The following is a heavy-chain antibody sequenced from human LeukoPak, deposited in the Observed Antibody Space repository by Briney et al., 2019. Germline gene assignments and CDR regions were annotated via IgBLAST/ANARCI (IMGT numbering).Heavy chain of an antibody. J-gene: IGHJ4*02. Sequence: SVKVSCKVSGGTFSSYAVSWVRHAPGQWLEWMGGIIPIFGTANYAQKFQGRVTITADESTSTAYMELSSLRSEDTAVYYCASSVAGEMATIDFDYWGQGTLVTVSS. CDR1: GGTFSSYA. V-gene: IGHV1-69*13. D-gene: IGHD5-24*01. CDR2: IIPIFGTA. CDR3: ASSVAGEMATIDFDY.